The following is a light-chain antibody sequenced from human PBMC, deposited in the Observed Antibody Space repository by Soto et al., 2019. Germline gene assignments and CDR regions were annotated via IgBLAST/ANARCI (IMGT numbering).Light chain of an antibody. CDR3: QQYEDIPPT. CDR2: DAS. Sequence: DIQMTQSPSSLAAFVGDSVTLTCQASQDITNYLNWYQHKPGKAPKLLIYDASNLEPGVPSRFSGRGSGRDFTFTISSLQPEDTATYYCQQYEDIPPTFGQGTRLEIK. J-gene: IGKJ5*01. V-gene: IGKV1-33*01. CDR1: QDITNY.